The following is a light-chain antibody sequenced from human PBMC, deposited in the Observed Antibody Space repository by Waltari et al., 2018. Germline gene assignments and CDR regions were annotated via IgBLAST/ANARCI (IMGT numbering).Light chain of an antibody. CDR2: GAS. V-gene: IGKV4-1*01. J-gene: IGKJ2*03. Sequence: DIVLTQSPLFLAASLGERATVNCTSSQSVFYSSGEQHSIAGYQLKPGRPLNLLIHGASRREARVPERFSGSGSGTLFTLTIDNLQAEDVALYYCQEYYSAPPNSFGRGTKV. CDR1: QSVFYSSGEQHS. CDR3: QEYYSAPPNS.